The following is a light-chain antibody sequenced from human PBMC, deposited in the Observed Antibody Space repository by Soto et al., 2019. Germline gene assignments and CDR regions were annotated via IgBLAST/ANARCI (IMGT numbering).Light chain of an antibody. Sequence: EIVLTQSPATLSVSPGERATLSCRASQSVSSNLAWYQQKPGQAPRLLIYDASTRATGIPARFSGSGSGTEFTLTISSLQSEDFAVYYCQQYNSYSWTFGQGTKVEIK. CDR1: QSVSSN. CDR3: QQYNSYSWT. V-gene: IGKV3-15*01. CDR2: DAS. J-gene: IGKJ1*01.